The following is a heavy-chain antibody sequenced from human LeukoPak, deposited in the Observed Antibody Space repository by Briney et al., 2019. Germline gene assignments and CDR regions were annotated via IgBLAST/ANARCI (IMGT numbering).Heavy chain of an antibody. CDR1: GGSISSSSYY. CDR2: IYYSGST. J-gene: IGHJ4*02. Sequence: PSETLSLTCTVSGGSISSSSYYWGWIRQPPGKGLEWIGYIYYSGSTNYNPSLKSRVTISVDTSKNQFSLKLSSVTAADTAVYYCARGNYDILTGYYDYWGQGTLVTVSS. V-gene: IGHV4-61*05. D-gene: IGHD3-9*01. CDR3: ARGNYDILTGYYDY.